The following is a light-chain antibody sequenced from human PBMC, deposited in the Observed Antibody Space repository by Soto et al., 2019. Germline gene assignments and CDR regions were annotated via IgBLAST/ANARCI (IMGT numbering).Light chain of an antibody. J-gene: IGKJ1*01. CDR1: QSVSSN. CDR3: QQYNNWPRT. CDR2: GAS. V-gene: IGKV3-15*01. Sequence: EIVMTQSPATPSVPPGERASTSGRASQSVSSNLAWYQQKPGQAPRLLIYGASTRATGIPARFSGSGSGTEFTLTISSLQSEDFAVYYCQQYNNWPRTFGQGTKVDIK.